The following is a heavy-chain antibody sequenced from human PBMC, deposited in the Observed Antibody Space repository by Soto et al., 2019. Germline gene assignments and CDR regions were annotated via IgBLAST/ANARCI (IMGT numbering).Heavy chain of an antibody. Sequence: QITLKESGPTLVKPTQTLTLTCTFSGFSLSTSGVGVGWIRQPPANALEWLALIYWAADKRYSPSLKSRLTITKDTSKNQVVFTMTNMDPVDTATYDCAHRPGITRRYWGRGSLVTVSS. J-gene: IGHJ4*02. CDR3: AHRPGITRRY. CDR2: IYWAADK. CDR1: GFSLSTSGVG. D-gene: IGHD3-10*01. V-gene: IGHV2-5*02.